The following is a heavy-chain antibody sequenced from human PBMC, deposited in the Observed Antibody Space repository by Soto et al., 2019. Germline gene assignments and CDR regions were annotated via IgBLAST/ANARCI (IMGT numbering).Heavy chain of an antibody. CDR3: ARGPRTGYCSSTSCYLFYYYYYMDV. J-gene: IGHJ6*03. V-gene: IGHV4-34*01. CDR2: INHSGST. D-gene: IGHD2-2*01. Sequence: QVQLQQWGAGLLKPSETLSLTCAVYGGSFSGYYWSWIRQPPGKGLEWIGEINHSGSTNYNPSLKSQVTISVDTSKNQFSLKLSSVTAADTAVYYCARGPRTGYCSSTSCYLFYYYYYMDVWGKGTTVTVSS. CDR1: GGSFSGYY.